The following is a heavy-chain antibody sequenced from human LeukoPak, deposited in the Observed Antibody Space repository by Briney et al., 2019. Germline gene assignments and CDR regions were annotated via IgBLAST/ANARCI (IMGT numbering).Heavy chain of an antibody. Sequence: PGGSLRLSCTASGFTFSSYWMSWVRQAPGKGLEWVANIKHDGTESYSVDSVKGRFAISRDNAKNSLYLQMNRLRTEDTAVYYCARGGFWSGDYTDAFDIWGQGTMVTVSS. J-gene: IGHJ3*02. D-gene: IGHD3-3*01. CDR2: IKHDGTES. V-gene: IGHV3-7*04. CDR3: ARGGFWSGDYTDAFDI. CDR1: GFTFSSYW.